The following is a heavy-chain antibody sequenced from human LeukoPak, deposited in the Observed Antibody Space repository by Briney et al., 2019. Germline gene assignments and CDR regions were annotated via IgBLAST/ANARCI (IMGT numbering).Heavy chain of an antibody. CDR1: GYTFTSYY. V-gene: IGHV1-46*01. CDR2: INPSGGST. Sequence: SVKVSCKASGYTFTSYYMNWVRQAPGQGLEWMGMINPSGGSTNYAQKFQGRVTVTRDTSTSTVYMELSSLRSEDTAVYYCARGSINYNSGGYYDNPPLDYWGQGTLVTVSS. J-gene: IGHJ4*02. D-gene: IGHD3-22*01. CDR3: ARGSINYNSGGYYDNPPLDY.